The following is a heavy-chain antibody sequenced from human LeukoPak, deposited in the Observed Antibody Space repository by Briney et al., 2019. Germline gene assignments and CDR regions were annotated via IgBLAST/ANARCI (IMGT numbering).Heavy chain of an antibody. D-gene: IGHD3-22*01. V-gene: IGHV1-2*02. CDR1: GYTLTELS. J-gene: IGHJ3*02. CDR2: INPNSGDT. CDR3: ARDYYDSSGFGAFDI. Sequence: GASVKVSCKVSGYTLTELSMHWVRQAPGQGLEWMGWINPNSGDTNYAQTFQGRVTMTRDTSISTAYMELSRLRSDDTAVYFCARDYYDSSGFGAFDIWGQGTMVTVSS.